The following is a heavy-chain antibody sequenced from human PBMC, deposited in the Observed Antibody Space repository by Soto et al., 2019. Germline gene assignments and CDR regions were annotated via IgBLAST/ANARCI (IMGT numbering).Heavy chain of an antibody. CDR1: GGSISSGGYY. Sequence: QVQLQESGPGLVKPSQTLSLTCTVSGGSISSGGYYWSWIRQHPGKGLEWIGDIYYSGSTYYNPSLKSRVTISVDTSKNLFSLKLSSVTAADTAVYYCARDSSSGFYYFDYWGQGTLVTVSS. V-gene: IGHV4-31*03. J-gene: IGHJ4*02. CDR3: ARDSSSGFYYFDY. CDR2: IYYSGST. D-gene: IGHD6-6*01.